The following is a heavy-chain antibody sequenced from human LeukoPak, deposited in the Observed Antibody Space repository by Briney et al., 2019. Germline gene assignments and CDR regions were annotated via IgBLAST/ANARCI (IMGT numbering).Heavy chain of an antibody. CDR2: INPNSGGT. J-gene: IGHJ6*02. CDR1: GYTFTGCY. CDR3: AREGGYDFWSGYVSGMDV. V-gene: IGHV1-2*02. D-gene: IGHD3-3*01. Sequence: ASVKVSCKASGYTFTGCYMHWVRQAPGQGLEWMGWINPNSGGTNYAQKFQGRVTMTRDTSISTAYMELSRLRSDDTAVYYCAREGGYDFWSGYVSGMDVWGQGTTVTVSS.